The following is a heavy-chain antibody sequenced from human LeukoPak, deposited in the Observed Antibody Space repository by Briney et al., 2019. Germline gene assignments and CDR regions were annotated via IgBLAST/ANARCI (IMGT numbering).Heavy chain of an antibody. D-gene: IGHD6-19*01. V-gene: IGHV1-24*01. CDR3: ATRASGWYLGQYFQH. Sequence: ASVKVSCKVSGYTLTELSMHWVRQAPGKGLEWMGGFDPEDGETIYAQKFQGRITMTEDTSTDTAYMELSSLRSEDTAVCYCATRASGWYLGQYFQHWGQGTLVTVSS. J-gene: IGHJ1*01. CDR2: FDPEDGET. CDR1: GYTLTELS.